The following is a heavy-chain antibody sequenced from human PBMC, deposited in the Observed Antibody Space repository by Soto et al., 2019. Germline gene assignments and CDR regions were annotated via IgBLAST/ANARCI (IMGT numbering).Heavy chain of an antibody. V-gene: IGHV3-30*18. J-gene: IGHJ4*02. CDR1: GFSFSKYG. CDR2: MSDDGSKK. CDR3: AKELRETGGYYFDC. D-gene: IGHD3-16*01. Sequence: QVHLVESGGGVVQPGRFLRLSCAASGFSFSKYGMHWVRQAPGKGLEWVAEMSDDGSKKYYGDSVKGRFTISRDNSKNTLYLLMDSLRPEDTAMYYCAKELRETGGYYFDCWGQGTLVTVSS.